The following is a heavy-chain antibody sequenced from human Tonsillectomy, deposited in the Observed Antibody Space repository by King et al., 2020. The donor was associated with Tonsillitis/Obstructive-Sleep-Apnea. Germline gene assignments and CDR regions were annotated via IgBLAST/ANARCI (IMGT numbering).Heavy chain of an antibody. V-gene: IGHV4-34*01. Sequence: VKLQQWGAGLLKPSETLSLTCAVYGGSFSGYYWSWIRQPQGKGLEWIGEINHSGSTNYNPSLKSRVTISVDTSKNQFSLKLSSVTAADTAVYYCARRGGYCSSTNCYSPPANWGHGTLVTVSS. D-gene: IGHD2-2*01. CDR2: INHSGST. J-gene: IGHJ4*01. CDR1: GGSFSGYY. CDR3: ARRGGYCSSTNCYSPPAN.